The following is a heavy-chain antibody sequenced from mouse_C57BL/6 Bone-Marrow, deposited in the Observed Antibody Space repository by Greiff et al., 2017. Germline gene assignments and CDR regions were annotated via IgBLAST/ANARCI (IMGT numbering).Heavy chain of an antibody. CDR3: ARTVITTVVAPSYWYFDV. CDR2: IDPNSGGT. V-gene: IGHV1-72*01. J-gene: IGHJ1*03. CDR1: CYTFTSYW. D-gene: IGHD1-1*01. Sequence: QVQLQQPGAELVKPGASVKLSCKASCYTFTSYWMHWVKQRPVRGLEWIGRIDPNSGGTKYNEKFKSKATLTVDKSSSTAYMQLSSLTSEDSADYYCARTVITTVVAPSYWYFDVWGTGTTVTVAS.